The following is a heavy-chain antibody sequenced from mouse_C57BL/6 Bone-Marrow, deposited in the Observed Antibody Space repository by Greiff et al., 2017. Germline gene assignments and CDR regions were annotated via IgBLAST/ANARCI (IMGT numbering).Heavy chain of an antibody. CDR3: ARVKYYCSSGDWYFDV. CDR2: IYTRDGST. V-gene: IGHV1-85*01. J-gene: IGHJ1*01. D-gene: IGHD1-1*01. CDR1: GYTFTSYD. Sequence: VQLQQSGPELVKPGASVKLSCKASGYTFTSYDINWVKQRPGQGLEWIGWIYTRDGSTTYTEQFKGKATLTVDTSSSTAYMELHSLPSEDSAVYFCARVKYYCSSGDWYFDVGGSGTTVTVSS.